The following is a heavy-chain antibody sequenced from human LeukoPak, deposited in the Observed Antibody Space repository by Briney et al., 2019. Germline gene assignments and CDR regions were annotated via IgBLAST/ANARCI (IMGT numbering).Heavy chain of an antibody. CDR3: AKDAVDTAMPTDY. V-gene: IGHV3-30*18. CDR1: AFSLSSYG. D-gene: IGHD5-18*01. CDR2: ISYDGSKK. Sequence: RGCLRPSCAASAFSLSSYGMHWVRQAPGKVLEWVAVISYDGSKKYYADSVKGRFTISRDNSKNTLYLQMNSLRAEDTAVYCCAKDAVDTAMPTDYWGQGTLVTVSS. J-gene: IGHJ4*02.